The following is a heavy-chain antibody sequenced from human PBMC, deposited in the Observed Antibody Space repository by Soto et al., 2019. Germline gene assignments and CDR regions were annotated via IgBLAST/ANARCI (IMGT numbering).Heavy chain of an antibody. J-gene: IGHJ4*02. CDR1: GGSFSGYY. Sequence: QVQLQQWGAGLLKPSETLSLTCAVYGGSFSGYYWSWIRQPPGKGLEWIGEINHSGSTNYNPSLKSRVTISVVTSKNQFSLKLSSVTAADTAVYYCARGVYDYIWGSYRWYYFDYWGQGTLVTVSS. V-gene: IGHV4-34*01. D-gene: IGHD3-16*02. CDR3: ARGVYDYIWGSYRWYYFDY. CDR2: INHSGST.